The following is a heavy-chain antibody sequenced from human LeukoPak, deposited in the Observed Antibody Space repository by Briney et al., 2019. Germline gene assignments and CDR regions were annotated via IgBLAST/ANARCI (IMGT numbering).Heavy chain of an antibody. CDR1: GGSLSGYY. CDR3: ARHYYYYGMDV. Sequence: SETLSLTCAVSGGSLSGYYWSWIRQPPGKGLEWIGYIYYSGSTNYNPSLKSRVTISVDTSKNQFSPKLSSVTAADTAVYYCARHYYYYGMDVWGQGATVTVSS. J-gene: IGHJ6*02. CDR2: IYYSGST. V-gene: IGHV4-59*08.